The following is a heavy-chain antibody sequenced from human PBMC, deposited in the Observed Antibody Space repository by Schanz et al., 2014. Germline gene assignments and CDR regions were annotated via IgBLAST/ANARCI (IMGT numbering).Heavy chain of an antibody. D-gene: IGHD2-21*01. V-gene: IGHV1-69*02. CDR1: GGTFSSDT. CDR2: IVPIAGIT. Sequence: QVHLVQSGAEVKKPGSSVKVSCKASGGTFSSDTFSWVRQAPGQGLEWMGRIVPIAGITNYAQRFQGRVTITADKSSDTAYMELSSLRSDDTAVYYCARGGDPEDVFDIWGQGTILTVSS. J-gene: IGHJ3*02. CDR3: ARGGDPEDVFDI.